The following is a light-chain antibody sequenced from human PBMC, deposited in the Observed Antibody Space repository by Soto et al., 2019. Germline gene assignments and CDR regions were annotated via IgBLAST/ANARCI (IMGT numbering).Light chain of an antibody. J-gene: IGKJ1*01. Sequence: EIVMTQSPATLSVSPGERVTLSCRASQFISTNLAWYQQRPGQAPRLLIYYASTRATGIPARFSGSGSGTEFSLTISSLQSEDFATYYCQQSHGNPRTFGQGTKVEIK. CDR3: QQSHGNPRT. CDR2: YAS. V-gene: IGKV3-15*01. CDR1: QFISTN.